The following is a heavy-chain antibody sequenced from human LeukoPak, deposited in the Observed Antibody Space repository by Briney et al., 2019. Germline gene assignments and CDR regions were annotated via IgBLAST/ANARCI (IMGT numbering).Heavy chain of an antibody. D-gene: IGHD6-13*01. CDR2: IYYSGST. J-gene: IGHJ5*02. CDR1: GVSISSFY. V-gene: IGHV4-59*01. CDR3: ARFPVAAAGTGWFDP. Sequence: SETLSLTCTVSGVSISSFYWSWLRQPPGKGLEVIGYIYYSGSTKYSPSLKSRVIISIDTSKNQLSLKLSSVTAADTAVYYGARFPVAAAGTGWFDPWGQGTLVTVSA.